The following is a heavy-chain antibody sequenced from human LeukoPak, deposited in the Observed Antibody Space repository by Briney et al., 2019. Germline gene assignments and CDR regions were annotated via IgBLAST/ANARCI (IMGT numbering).Heavy chain of an antibody. CDR3: AKEGQGGDSTNDAFDM. J-gene: IGHJ3*02. V-gene: IGHV3-30-3*01. D-gene: IGHD2-21*02. CDR1: GWTFSSYA. CDR2: ISYDGSNK. Sequence: GGALRLSCAASGWTFSSYAMHWVGQAPGREREWVAVISYDGSNKYYADSVKGRFTISSDNSKNTLYLQLTSVRHEDRAVYYCAKEGQGGDSTNDAFDMWAKGPMVPVSS.